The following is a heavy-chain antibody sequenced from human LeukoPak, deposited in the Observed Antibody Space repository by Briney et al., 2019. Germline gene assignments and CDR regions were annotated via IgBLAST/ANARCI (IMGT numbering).Heavy chain of an antibody. V-gene: IGHV4-34*01. CDR1: GGSISSYY. J-gene: IGHJ4*02. Sequence: SETLSLTCTVSGGSISSYYWSWIRQPPGKGLEWIGEINHSGSTNYNPSLKSRVTISVDTSKNQFSLKLSSVTAADTAVYYCARLHYDYVWGSYRSSPGFDYWGQGTLVTVSS. D-gene: IGHD3-16*02. CDR2: INHSGST. CDR3: ARLHYDYVWGSYRSSPGFDY.